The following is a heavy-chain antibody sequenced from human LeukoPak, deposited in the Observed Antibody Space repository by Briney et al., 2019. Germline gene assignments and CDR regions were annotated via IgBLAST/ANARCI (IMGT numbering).Heavy chain of an antibody. CDR3: ARLYDSSGNFDY. CDR2: INPNSGGT. J-gene: IGHJ4*02. Sequence: ASVKVSCKASGCTFTGYYMHWVRQAPGQGLEWMGWINPNSGGTNYAQKFQGRVTMTRDTSISTAYMELSRLRSDDTAVYYCARLYDSSGNFDYWGQGTLVTVSS. V-gene: IGHV1-2*02. CDR1: GCTFTGYY. D-gene: IGHD3-22*01.